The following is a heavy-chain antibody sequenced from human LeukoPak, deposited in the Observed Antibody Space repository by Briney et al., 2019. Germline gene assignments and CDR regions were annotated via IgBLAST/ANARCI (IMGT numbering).Heavy chain of an antibody. CDR2: IYYSGST. D-gene: IGHD3-10*01. Sequence: PSETLSLTCTVSGGSISSGDYYWSWIRQPPGKGLEWIGYIYYSGSTYYNPSLKSRVTISVDTSKNQFSLKLSSVTAADTAVYYCARGSGSYYQPHDAFDIWGQGTMVTVSS. CDR3: ARGSGSYYQPHDAFDI. CDR1: GGSISSGDYY. J-gene: IGHJ3*02. V-gene: IGHV4-30-4*01.